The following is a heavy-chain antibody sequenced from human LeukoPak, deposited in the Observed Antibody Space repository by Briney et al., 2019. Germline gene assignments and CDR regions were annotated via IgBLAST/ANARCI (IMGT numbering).Heavy chain of an antibody. V-gene: IGHV3-30-3*01. J-gene: IGHJ4*02. CDR1: GSTFSGYP. CDR3: AREGSRGYYPY. CDR2: ISYDGSDK. Sequence: GGSLRLSCAASGSTFSGYPTHWVRQTPGKGLEWVAVISYDGSDKHYADPVKGRFTISRDNSKNTVYLQTNSLRAEDTAVYYCAREGSRGYYPYWGQGILVTVSS. D-gene: IGHD3-22*01.